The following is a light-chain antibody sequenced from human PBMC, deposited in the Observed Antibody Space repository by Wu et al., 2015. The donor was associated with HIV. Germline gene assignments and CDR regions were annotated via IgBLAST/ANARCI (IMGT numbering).Light chain of an antibody. V-gene: IGKV1-5*03. CDR2: KTS. CDR3: QQYNTYPWT. J-gene: IGKJ1*01. Sequence: DIQMTQSPSSVSASVGDRVTITCRASQGISSWLAWYQQKPGKAPDLLIYKTSTLESGVPSRFSGSGSGTEFTLTISSLQPDDFATYYCQQYNTYPWTFGLGTKVEV. CDR1: QGISSW.